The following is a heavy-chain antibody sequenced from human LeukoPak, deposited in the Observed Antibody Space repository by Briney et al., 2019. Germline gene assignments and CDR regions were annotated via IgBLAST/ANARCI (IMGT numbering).Heavy chain of an antibody. Sequence: GGSLRLSCAASGFTFSSYEMNWVRQAPGKGLEWVSYISSSGSTIYYADSVKGRFTISRDNAKNSLYLQMNSLRAEDTALYYCARDLYDSSDKFDYWGQGTLVTVSS. CDR2: ISSSGSTI. D-gene: IGHD3-22*01. CDR3: ARDLYDSSDKFDY. J-gene: IGHJ4*02. V-gene: IGHV3-48*03. CDR1: GFTFSSYE.